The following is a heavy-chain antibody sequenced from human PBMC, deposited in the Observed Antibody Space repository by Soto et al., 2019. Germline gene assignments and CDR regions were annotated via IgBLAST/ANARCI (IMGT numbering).Heavy chain of an antibody. CDR1: GGSISSYY. Sequence: SETLSLTCTVSGGSISSYYWSWIRQPPRKGLERIGYIYYSGSTNYNPSLKSRVTISVDTSKNQFSLKLSSVTAADTAVYYCAREGSYYYGSGSYVYYFDYWGQGTLVTVSS. CDR3: AREGSYYYGSGSYVYYFDY. J-gene: IGHJ4*02. D-gene: IGHD3-10*01. V-gene: IGHV4-59*01. CDR2: IYYSGST.